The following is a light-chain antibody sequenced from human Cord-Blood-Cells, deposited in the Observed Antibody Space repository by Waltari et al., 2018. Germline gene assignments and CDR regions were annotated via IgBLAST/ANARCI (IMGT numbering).Light chain of an antibody. CDR3: AAWDDSLNGVV. CDR2: SNN. CDR1: SSNIGSNT. Sequence: QSVLTQPPSAYGTPGQRVTISCSGTSSNIGSNTVNWYQQPPGTAPKLLIYSNNQRPSGGPDRVSGSKSGTSASLAISGLQSEDEADYYCAAWDDSLNGVVFGGGTKLTVL. J-gene: IGLJ2*01. V-gene: IGLV1-44*01.